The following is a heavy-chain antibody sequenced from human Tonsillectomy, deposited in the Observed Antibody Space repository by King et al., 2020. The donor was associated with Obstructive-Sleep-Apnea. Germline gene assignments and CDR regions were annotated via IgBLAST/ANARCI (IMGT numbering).Heavy chain of an antibody. D-gene: IGHD3-22*01. CDR1: GFTFSSYA. CDR3: AREDYDSSGYPDY. J-gene: IGHJ4*02. Sequence: QLVQSGGGVVQPGRSLRLSCAASGFTFSSYAMHWVRQAPGKGLEWVAGISYDGSNKYYADSVKGRFTISRDNSKNTLYLQMNSLRAEDTAVYYCAREDYDSSGYPDYWGQGTLVTVCS. CDR2: ISYDGSNK. V-gene: IGHV3-30-3*01.